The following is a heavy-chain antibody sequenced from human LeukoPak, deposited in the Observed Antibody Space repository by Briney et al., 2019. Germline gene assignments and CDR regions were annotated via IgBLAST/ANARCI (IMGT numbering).Heavy chain of an antibody. Sequence: GASVKVSCKASGYTFTGYYMHWVRQAPGQGLEWMGWINPNSGDTNYAQKFQGRVTMTRDTSISTAYMDLSGLGSDDTAVYYCARDNYGPLDFWGQGTLVTVSS. V-gene: IGHV1-2*02. D-gene: IGHD3-16*01. CDR3: ARDNYGPLDF. J-gene: IGHJ4*02. CDR2: INPNSGDT. CDR1: GYTFTGYY.